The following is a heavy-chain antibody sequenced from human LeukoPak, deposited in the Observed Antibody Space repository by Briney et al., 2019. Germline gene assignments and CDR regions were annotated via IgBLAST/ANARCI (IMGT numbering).Heavy chain of an antibody. CDR3: ARDYCSGGSCPQPDAFDI. Sequence: GGSLRLSCAASGFTVSSNYMSWVRQAPGKGLQWVSVIYSGGSTYYADSVKGRFTISRDNSKNTLYLQMNSLRAEDTAVYYCARDYCSGGSCPQPDAFDIWGQGTMVTVSS. J-gene: IGHJ3*02. CDR2: IYSGGST. D-gene: IGHD2-15*01. CDR1: GFTVSSNY. V-gene: IGHV3-53*01.